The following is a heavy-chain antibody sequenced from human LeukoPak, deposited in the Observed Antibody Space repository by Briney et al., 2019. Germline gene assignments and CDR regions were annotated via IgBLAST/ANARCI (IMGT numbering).Heavy chain of an antibody. V-gene: IGHV4-39*07. CDR2: IHYSGST. D-gene: IGHD6-13*01. CDR1: GGSISSSSYY. CDR3: ARVKVTAAGTRITPSGRIDY. J-gene: IGHJ4*02. Sequence: SETLSLTCTVSGGSISSSSYYWGWIRQPPGKGLEWIGSIHYSGSTNYKPSLKSRVTISVNMSKNQFSLKLSSVTAADTAVYYCARVKVTAAGTRITPSGRIDYWGQGTLLTVSS.